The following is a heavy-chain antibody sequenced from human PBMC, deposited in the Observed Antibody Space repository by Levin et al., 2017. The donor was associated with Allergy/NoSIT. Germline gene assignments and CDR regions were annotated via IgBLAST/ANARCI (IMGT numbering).Heavy chain of an antibody. D-gene: IGHD4-17*01. J-gene: IGHJ6*02. V-gene: IGHV3-11*01. CDR1: GFTFSDYY. CDR2: ISSSGSTI. Sequence: SCAASGFTFSDYYMSWIRQAPGKGLEWVSYISSSGSTIYHADSVKGRFTISRDNAKNSLYLQMNTLRAEDTAVYYCARGSRRTDDYGDYKGYYGMDVWGQGTTVTVSS. CDR3: ARGSRRTDDYGDYKGYYGMDV.